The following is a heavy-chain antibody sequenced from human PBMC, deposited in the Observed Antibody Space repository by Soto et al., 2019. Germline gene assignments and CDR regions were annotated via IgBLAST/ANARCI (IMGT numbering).Heavy chain of an antibody. CDR2: IEQDGSEK. CDR1: GFKFRNYG. Sequence: GGSMRVSCAAAGFKFRNYGVNWVRQVPGKGLEWVANIEQDGSEKTYVDSVKGRFTISRDSAKNSLYLQMSSLRAEDTAVYYCAGDPKYCSGGACYTLFDYWGQGTLVTVSS. CDR3: AGDPKYCSGGACYTLFDY. J-gene: IGHJ4*02. V-gene: IGHV3-7*01. D-gene: IGHD2-15*01.